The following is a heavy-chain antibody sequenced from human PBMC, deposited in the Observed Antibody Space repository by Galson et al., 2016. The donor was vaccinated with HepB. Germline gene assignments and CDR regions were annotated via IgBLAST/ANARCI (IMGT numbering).Heavy chain of an antibody. V-gene: IGHV3-72*01. J-gene: IGHJ4*02. CDR2: MRNKASSYST. CDR1: GFTSSDHY. CDR3: ARDYNGLGDY. D-gene: IGHD3-10*01. Sequence: SLRLSCAASGFTSSDHYMDWVRQAPGKGLEWVGRMRNKASSYSTEYAASVKGRFTVSRDDSKNSVYLQMNSLKTEDTALYFCARDYNGLGDYWGQGTLVTVSS.